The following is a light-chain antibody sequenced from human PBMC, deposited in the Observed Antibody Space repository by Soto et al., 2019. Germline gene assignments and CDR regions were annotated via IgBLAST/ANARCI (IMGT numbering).Light chain of an antibody. CDR2: AAS. CDR3: QKYNDALRT. J-gene: IGKJ1*01. Sequence: DMQMTQSPSSLSASVGDRATITCRASQGLSNKLAWYQQKPGKAPKLLIFAASTLQSGVPSRFSGSGSGTDFTLTISSLQPEDVASYYCQKYNDALRTFGQGTKVEIK. V-gene: IGKV1-27*01. CDR1: QGLSNK.